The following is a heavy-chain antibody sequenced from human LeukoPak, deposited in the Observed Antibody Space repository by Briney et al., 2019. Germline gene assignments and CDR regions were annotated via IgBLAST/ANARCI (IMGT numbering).Heavy chain of an antibody. CDR1: GFTFSSYA. Sequence: PGGSLRLSCAASGFTFSSYAMTWVRQAPGKGLEWVSSITVSGLTTCYADSVKGRFTISRDNSKSTLFLQMNSLRAEDTAVYYCAKGLRTLDQWGQGTLVTVSS. J-gene: IGHJ4*02. CDR2: ITVSGLTT. V-gene: IGHV3-23*01. CDR3: AKGLRTLDQ.